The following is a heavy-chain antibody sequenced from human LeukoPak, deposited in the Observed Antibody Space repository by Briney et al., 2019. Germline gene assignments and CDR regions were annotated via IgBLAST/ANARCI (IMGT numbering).Heavy chain of an antibody. CDR1: GFTFSSYA. CDR2: ISGSGGST. Sequence: AGGSLRLSFAASGFTFSSYAMSWVGQAPGKGLEWVSAISGSGGSTYYADSVKGRFTISRDNSKNTLYLQMNSLRAEDTAVYYCAKVSIPVVIYDYWGQGTVVTVSS. CDR3: AKVSIPVVIYDY. J-gene: IGHJ4*02. V-gene: IGHV3-23*01. D-gene: IGHD3-22*01.